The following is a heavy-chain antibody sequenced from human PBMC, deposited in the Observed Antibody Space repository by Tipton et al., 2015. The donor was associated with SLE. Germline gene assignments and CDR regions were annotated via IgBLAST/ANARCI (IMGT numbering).Heavy chain of an antibody. CDR2: IREDGSEN. CDR3: ARAAGQGEEQLGLDY. Sequence: QLVQSGGGLVQPGGSLRLSCAVSGFTFSNNWMAWVRQAPGKGLEWVAHIREDGSENFYVDSVRGRFAISRDNAQNSLYLQMNSLRAEDTAVYYCARAAGQGEEQLGLDYWGQGTLVTVSS. CDR1: GFTFSNNW. D-gene: IGHD3-16*01. V-gene: IGHV3-7*01. J-gene: IGHJ4*02.